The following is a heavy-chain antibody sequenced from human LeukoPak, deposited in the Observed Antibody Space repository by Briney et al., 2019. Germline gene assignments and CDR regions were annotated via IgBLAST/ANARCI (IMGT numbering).Heavy chain of an antibody. CDR3: AKVGVRGVILYYFDY. V-gene: IGHV3-23*01. J-gene: IGHJ4*02. D-gene: IGHD3-10*01. CDR2: ISGSGGST. CDR1: GFTFSSYA. Sequence: GGSLRLSCAASGFTFSSYAMSWVRQAPGKGLEWVSAISGSGGSTYYADSVKGRFTISRDNSKNTLYLQMNSLRAEDTAVYYCAKVGVRGVILYYFDYWGQGTLVTVSS.